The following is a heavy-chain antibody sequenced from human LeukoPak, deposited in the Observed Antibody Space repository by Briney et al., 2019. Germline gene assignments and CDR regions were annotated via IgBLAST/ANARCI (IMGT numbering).Heavy chain of an antibody. CDR2: IGGSGIST. Sequence: PGGSLRLSCAASGFTFSSYAMTWVRQAPGKGLEWVSAIGGSGISTFYADSVKGRFTISRDNSENTLHLQMNSLRAEDTAVYYCAKVYLGESDYFDYWGQGTLVTVFS. CDR1: GFTFSSYA. J-gene: IGHJ4*02. V-gene: IGHV3-23*01. CDR3: AKVYLGESDYFDY. D-gene: IGHD3-10*01.